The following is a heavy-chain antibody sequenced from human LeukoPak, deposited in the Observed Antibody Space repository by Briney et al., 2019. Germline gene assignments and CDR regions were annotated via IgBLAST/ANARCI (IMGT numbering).Heavy chain of an antibody. J-gene: IGHJ4*02. V-gene: IGHV1-2*02. CDR3: ARVDTAMETKPPFDY. CDR2: INPNSGGT. D-gene: IGHD5-18*01. CDR1: GYTFISHY. Sequence: ASVKVSCKASGYTFISHYVHWVRQAPGQGLEWMGWINPNSGGTNYAQKLQGRVTMTRDTSISTAYMELSRLRSDDTAVYYCARVDTAMETKPPFDYWGQGTLVTVSS.